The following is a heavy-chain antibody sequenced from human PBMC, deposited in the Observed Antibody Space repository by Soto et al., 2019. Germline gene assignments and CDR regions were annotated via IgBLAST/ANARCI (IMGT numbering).Heavy chain of an antibody. CDR1: GGSISSSSYY. V-gene: IGHV4-39*01. Sequence: SETLSLTCTVSGGSISSSSYYWGWIRQPPGKGLEWIGSIYYSGSTYYNPSLKSRVTISVDTSKSQFSLKLSSVTAADTAVYYCLSRGFFYYYYGMDVWGQGTTVTVSS. CDR2: IYYSGST. CDR3: LSRGFFYYYYGMDV. D-gene: IGHD3-10*01. J-gene: IGHJ6*02.